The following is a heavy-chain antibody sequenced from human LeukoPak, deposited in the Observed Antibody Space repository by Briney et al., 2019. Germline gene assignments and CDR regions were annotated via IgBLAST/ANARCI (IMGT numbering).Heavy chain of an antibody. CDR3: ARSLGTYWGKDFLNWFDP. D-gene: IGHD3-16*01. J-gene: IGHJ5*02. CDR1: ECTFTNYD. CDR2: INPNSGNT. V-gene: IGHV1-8*01. Sequence: ASVQVSCKASECTFTNYDINWVRQATGQGLEWMGWINPNSGNTGYTQKFQGRVTMTRNTSLSTAYMELTSLKSEDTAVYYCARSLGTYWGKDFLNWFDPWGQGTLVTVSS.